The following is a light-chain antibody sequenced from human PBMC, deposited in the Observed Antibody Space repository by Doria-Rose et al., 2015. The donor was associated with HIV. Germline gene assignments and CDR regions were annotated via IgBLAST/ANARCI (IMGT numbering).Light chain of an antibody. J-gene: IGKJ1*01. CDR1: QSFSSNY. Sequence: TQSPGTLSLSPGARAPLSCRASQSFSSNYLAWYQQKPGQAPSLLIYDGSTRATGIPDRFSASGSGADFTLTINRLEPEDVAPYYCHQYGTSWTFGQGTKVEI. V-gene: IGKV3-20*01. CDR2: DGS. CDR3: HQYGTSWT.